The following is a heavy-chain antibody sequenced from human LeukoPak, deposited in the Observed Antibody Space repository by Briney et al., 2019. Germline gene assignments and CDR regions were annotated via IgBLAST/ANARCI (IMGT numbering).Heavy chain of an antibody. V-gene: IGHV1-2*02. D-gene: IGHD2-15*01. Sequence: ASVKVSCKASGYTFTGYYMHWVRQAPGQGLEWMGWINPNSGGTNYAQKLQGRVTMTTDTSTSTAYMELRSLRSDDTAVYYCARDQTDDMVAASDYWGQGTLVTVSS. CDR1: GYTFTGYY. J-gene: IGHJ4*02. CDR2: INPNSGGT. CDR3: ARDQTDDMVAASDY.